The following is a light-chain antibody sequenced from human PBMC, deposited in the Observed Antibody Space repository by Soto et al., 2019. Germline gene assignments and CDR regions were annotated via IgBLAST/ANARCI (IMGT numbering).Light chain of an antibody. CDR3: QQYGSSPT. CDR1: QSVSSSY. Sequence: EIVLTQSPGTLSLSPGERATLSCRASQSVSSSYLAWYQQKPGQAPRLLIYGASSRATGIPDRFSGSGSGTDFTLTISRLEPEDFEVYYCQQYGSSPTFGQGARLEI. CDR2: GAS. J-gene: IGKJ5*01. V-gene: IGKV3-20*01.